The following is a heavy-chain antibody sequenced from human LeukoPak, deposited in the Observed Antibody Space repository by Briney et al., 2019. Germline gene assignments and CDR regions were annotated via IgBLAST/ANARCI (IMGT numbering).Heavy chain of an antibody. CDR2: ISYDGSNK. CDR1: GFTFSSYG. Sequence: GGSLRLSCAASGFTFSSYGMHWVRQAPGKGLEWVAVISYDGSNKYYADSVKGRFTISRDNSKNTLYLQMNSLRAEDTAVYYCASALNYYGPFDYWGQGTLVTVFS. D-gene: IGHD3-10*01. CDR3: ASALNYYGPFDY. V-gene: IGHV3-30*03. J-gene: IGHJ4*02.